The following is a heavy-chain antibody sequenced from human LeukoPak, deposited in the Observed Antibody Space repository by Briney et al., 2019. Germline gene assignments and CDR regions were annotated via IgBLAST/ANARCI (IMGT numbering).Heavy chain of an antibody. CDR3: AKDLRVVTPARTFDY. Sequence: PGGSLRLSCAASGFTFSSYGMHWVRQAPGKGLEWVAVISYDGSNKYYADSVKGRFTFSRDNSKNTLYLQMNSLRAEDTAVYYCAKDLRVVTPARTFDYWGQGTLVTVSS. V-gene: IGHV3-33*05. CDR2: ISYDGSNK. D-gene: IGHD4-23*01. CDR1: GFTFSSYG. J-gene: IGHJ4*02.